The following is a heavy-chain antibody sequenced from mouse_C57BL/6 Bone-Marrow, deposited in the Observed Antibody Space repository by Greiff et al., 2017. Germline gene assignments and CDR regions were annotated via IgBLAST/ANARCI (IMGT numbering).Heavy chain of an antibody. V-gene: IGHV1-61*01. Sequence: QVQLQQPGAELVRPGSSVKLSCKASGYTFTSYWMDWVKQRPGQGLEWIGNIYPSDSETHYNQKFKDKATLTVAKSSRTAYMQLSSLTSEGSAVYYCARWGVRRYFDVWGTVTTVTVPS. CDR2: IYPSDSET. D-gene: IGHD2-1*01. J-gene: IGHJ1*03. CDR1: GYTFTSYW. CDR3: ARWGVRRYFDV.